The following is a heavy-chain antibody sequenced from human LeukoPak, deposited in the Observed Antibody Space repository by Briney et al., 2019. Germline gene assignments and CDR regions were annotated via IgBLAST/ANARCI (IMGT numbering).Heavy chain of an antibody. CDR1: GGTFSSYA. CDR2: IIPIFGTA. CDR3: ARPRFYDLSPAFDI. D-gene: IGHD3-3*01. V-gene: IGHV1-69*13. Sequence: ASVKVSCKASGGTFSSYAISWVRQAPGQGLEWMGGIIPIFGTANYAQKFQGRVTITADESTSTAYMELSSLRSEDTAVYYCARPRFYDLSPAFDIWGQGTMVTASS. J-gene: IGHJ3*02.